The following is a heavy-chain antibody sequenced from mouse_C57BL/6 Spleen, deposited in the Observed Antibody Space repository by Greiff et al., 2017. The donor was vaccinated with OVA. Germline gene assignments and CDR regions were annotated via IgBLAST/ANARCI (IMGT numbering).Heavy chain of an antibody. J-gene: IGHJ4*01. V-gene: IGHV1-78*01. CDR1: GYTFTDHT. CDR3: AREEGYGPYYYAMDY. D-gene: IGHD1-1*02. Sequence: QVQLQQSDAELVKPGASVKISCKVSGYTFTDHTIHWMKQRPEQGLEWIGYIYPRDGSTKYNEKFKGKATLTADKSSSTAYMQLNSLTSEDSAVYFCAREEGYGPYYYAMDYWGQGTSVTVSS. CDR2: IYPRDGST.